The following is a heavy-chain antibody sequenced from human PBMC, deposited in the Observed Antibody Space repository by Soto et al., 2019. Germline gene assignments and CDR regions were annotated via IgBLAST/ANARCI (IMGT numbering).Heavy chain of an antibody. V-gene: IGHV4-31*03. CDR2: LYYSGST. CDR3: ARGLTIFGAHDP. J-gene: IGHJ5*02. D-gene: IGHD3-3*01. Sequence: QVQLQESGPGLVKPSQTLSLTCTVSGGSISSGGYYWSWIRQHPGKGLEWIGYLYYSGSTYYNPSLKSRVPISVDTSKNQFSLKLSSVTAADTAVYSCARGLTIFGAHDPWGQGTLVTVSS. CDR1: GGSISSGGYY.